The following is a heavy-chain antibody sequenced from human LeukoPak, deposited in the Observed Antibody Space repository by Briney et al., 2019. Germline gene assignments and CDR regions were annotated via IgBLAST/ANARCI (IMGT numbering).Heavy chain of an antibody. V-gene: IGHV3-23*01. Sequence: GGSLRLSCAASGFTFSSDAMSWVRQAPGKGLEWVSAISGSGGSTYYADSVKGRFTISRDNSKNTVYLQMDNLRPEDTAVYYCARDARLYKWELLAYWGQGTLVTVSS. CDR1: GFTFSSDA. CDR2: ISGSGGST. D-gene: IGHD1-26*01. J-gene: IGHJ4*02. CDR3: ARDARLYKWELLAY.